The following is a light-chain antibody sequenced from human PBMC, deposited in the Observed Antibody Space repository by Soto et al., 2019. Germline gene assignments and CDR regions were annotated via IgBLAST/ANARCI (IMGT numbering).Light chain of an antibody. CDR3: AAWDDILNGVV. J-gene: IGLJ2*01. V-gene: IGLV1-44*01. Sequence: QAVVTQPPSASGTPGQTIAISCSGGSSNIGSHTVNWYQQLPGTAPRLLIYSNTQRPSGVPDQFSGSKSGTSASLAISGLQSEYEGAYYCAAWDDILNGVVFGGGTQLTVL. CDR2: SNT. CDR1: SSNIGSHT.